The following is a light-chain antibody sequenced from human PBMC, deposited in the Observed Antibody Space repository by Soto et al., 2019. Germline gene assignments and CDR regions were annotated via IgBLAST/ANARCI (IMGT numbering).Light chain of an antibody. CDR2: EVT. V-gene: IGLV2-14*02. CDR1: SSDVGTYNL. J-gene: IGLJ1*01. CDR3: SSYSSSSTLLV. Sequence: QSVLAQPASVSGSPEQSVTISCTGTSSDVGTYNLVSWYQQHPGKAPKLIIYEVTERPSGVSNRFSGSKFGNTASLTISGLLPEDEADYYCSSYSSSSTLLVFGSGTKVTVL.